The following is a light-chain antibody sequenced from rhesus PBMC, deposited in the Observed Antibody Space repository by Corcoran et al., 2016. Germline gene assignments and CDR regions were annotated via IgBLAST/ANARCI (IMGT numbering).Light chain of an antibody. CDR2: GAS. V-gene: IGKV3-24*01. CDR1: QSVSSS. J-gene: IGKJ1*01. Sequence: EIVMTQSPATLSLSPGERATLSCRASQSVSSSLAWYQQKPGQAPRLLIYGASSRATGIPDRFSGSGSGTDFTLTISSLEPEDVAVDYCLQHSNWPRTFGQGTKVEIK. CDR3: LQHSNWPRT.